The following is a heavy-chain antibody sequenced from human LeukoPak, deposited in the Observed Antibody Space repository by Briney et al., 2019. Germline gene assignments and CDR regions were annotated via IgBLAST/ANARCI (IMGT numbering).Heavy chain of an antibody. D-gene: IGHD2-21*01. CDR3: ARGSRIRYYYYYYMDV. CDR2: IYYSGST. Sequence: KPSETLSLTCTVSGGSISSHYWCWIRQPPGKGLEWIGYIYYSGSTNYNPSLKSRVTISVDTSKNQFSLKLSSVTAADTAVYYCARGSRIRYYYYYYMDVWGKGTTVTVSS. V-gene: IGHV4-59*11. CDR1: GGSISSHY. J-gene: IGHJ6*03.